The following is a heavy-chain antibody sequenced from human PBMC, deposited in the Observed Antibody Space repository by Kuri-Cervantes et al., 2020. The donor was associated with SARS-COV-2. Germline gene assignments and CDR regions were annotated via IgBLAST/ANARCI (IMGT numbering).Heavy chain of an antibody. V-gene: IGHV4-61*01. D-gene: IGHD5-24*01. Sequence: GSLRLSCTVSGGSVSSGSYYWSWIRQPPGKGLEWIGYIYYSGSTNYSPSLKSRVTISVDTSKNQFSLKLSSVTAADTAVYYCARDLGSGRWLQSPNAFDIWGQGIMVTVSS. CDR3: ARDLGSGRWLQSPNAFDI. CDR1: GGSVSSGSYY. CDR2: IYYSGST. J-gene: IGHJ3*02.